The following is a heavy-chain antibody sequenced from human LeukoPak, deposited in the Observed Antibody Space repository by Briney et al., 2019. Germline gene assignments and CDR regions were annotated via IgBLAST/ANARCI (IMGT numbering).Heavy chain of an antibody. D-gene: IGHD2-2*02. Sequence: SETLSLTCTVSGGSISSYYWSWIRQPAGKGLEWIGRIYTSGSTNYNPSLKSRVTMSVDTSKNQFSLKLSSVAAADTAVYYCARERYCSSTSCYIGRAFDIWGQGTMVTVSS. CDR1: GGSISSYY. CDR3: ARERYCSSTSCYIGRAFDI. V-gene: IGHV4-4*07. J-gene: IGHJ3*02. CDR2: IYTSGST.